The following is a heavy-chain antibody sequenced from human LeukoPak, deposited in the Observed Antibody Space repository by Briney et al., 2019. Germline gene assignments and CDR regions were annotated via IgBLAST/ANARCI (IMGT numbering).Heavy chain of an antibody. CDR2: IKQDGSEK. D-gene: IGHD3-22*01. CDR3: ARGPRWYYYDSSGCVDY. V-gene: IGHV3-7*03. Sequence: GGSLRLSCAASGFTFSSYWMSWVRQAPGKGLEWVANIKQDGSEKYYVDSVKGRFTISRDNAKNSLYLQMNSLRAEDTAVYYCARGPRWYYYDSSGCVDYWGQGTLVTVSS. J-gene: IGHJ4*02. CDR1: GFTFSSYW.